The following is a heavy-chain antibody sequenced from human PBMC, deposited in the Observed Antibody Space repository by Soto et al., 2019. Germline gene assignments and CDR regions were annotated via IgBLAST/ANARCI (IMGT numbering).Heavy chain of an antibody. J-gene: IGHJ4*02. CDR3: TRLYFMITRSRLLFNY. CDR1: GFTFSDHY. V-gene: IGHV3-72*01. CDR2: TRNKANSYTT. D-gene: IGHD3-16*01. Sequence: EVQLVESGGGLVQPGGSLRLSCAASGFTFSDHYMDWVRQAPGKGPEGVGRTRNKANSYTTQYAASVKRRFTISRDDSNNSLYLQMSSLNTEDTSVYDGTRLYFMITRSRLLFNYLAQGTLVSVTS.